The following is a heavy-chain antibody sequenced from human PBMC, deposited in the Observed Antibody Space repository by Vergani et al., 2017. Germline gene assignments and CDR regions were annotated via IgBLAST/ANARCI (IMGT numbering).Heavy chain of an antibody. D-gene: IGHD3-16*01. CDR1: GITFSNYA. V-gene: IGHV3-30-3*01. CDR3: ASPPWGI. Sequence: QVQLVESGGGVVQPGRSLRLSCAASGITFSNYAMHWVRQAPGKGLEWVAVISYDGNNKYFADSVKGRFTISRDNSKNTLYLQMNSLRAEDTAMYYCASPPWGIWGQGTLVTVSS. CDR2: ISYDGNNK. J-gene: IGHJ4*02.